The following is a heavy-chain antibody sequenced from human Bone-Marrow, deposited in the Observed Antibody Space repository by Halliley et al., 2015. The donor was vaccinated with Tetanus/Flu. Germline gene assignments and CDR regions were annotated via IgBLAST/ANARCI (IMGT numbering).Heavy chain of an antibody. Sequence: SLRLSCAASGFTFSSYWMHWVRQAPGKGLVWVSRIFSDVTSTSYADSVKGRFTISRVNARNTLYLQMNSLRAEDTAVYYCAGSPYYGMDVWGQGTTVSVSS. CDR1: GFTFSSYW. J-gene: IGHJ6*02. CDR3: AGSPYYGMDV. V-gene: IGHV3-74*01. CDR2: IFSDVTST.